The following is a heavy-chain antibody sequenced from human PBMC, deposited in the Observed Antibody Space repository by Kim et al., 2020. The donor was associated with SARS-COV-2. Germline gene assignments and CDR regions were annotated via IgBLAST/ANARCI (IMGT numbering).Heavy chain of an antibody. CDR1: GYTFTSYY. CDR2: INPSGGST. J-gene: IGHJ6*02. D-gene: IGHD6-19*01. V-gene: IGHV1-46*01. CDR3: ARGSGASGWYTNYYYYYGMDV. Sequence: ASVKVSCKASGYTFTSYYMHWVRQAPGQGLEWMGIINPSGGSTSYAQKFQGRVTMTRDTSTSTVYMELSSLRSEDTAVYYCARGSGASGWYTNYYYYYGMDVWGQGTTVTVSS.